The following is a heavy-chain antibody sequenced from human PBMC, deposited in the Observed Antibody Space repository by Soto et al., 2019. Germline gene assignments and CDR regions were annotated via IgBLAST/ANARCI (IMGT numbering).Heavy chain of an antibody. CDR1: GGSFSGYY. V-gene: IGHV4-34*01. CDR3: ARGRYSSGWTFDY. CDR2: INHSGST. J-gene: IGHJ4*02. Sequence: LSLTCAVYGGSFSGYYWSWIRQPPGKGLEWIGEINHSGSTNYNPSLKSRVTISVDTSRNQFSLKLSSVTAADTAVYYCARGRYSSGWTFDYWGQGTLVTVSS. D-gene: IGHD6-19*01.